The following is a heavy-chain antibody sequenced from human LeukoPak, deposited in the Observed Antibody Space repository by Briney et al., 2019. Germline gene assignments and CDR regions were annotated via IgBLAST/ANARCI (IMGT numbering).Heavy chain of an antibody. V-gene: IGHV1-18*01. Sequence: ASVKVSCKASGYTFTSYGISWVRQAPGQGLEWMGWISAYNGNTNYAQKLQGRVTMTTDTSTSTAYMELRSLRSDDTAVYYCARDVPTYYDILTGHDYWGQGTLVTVSS. CDR2: ISAYNGNT. J-gene: IGHJ4*02. CDR1: GYTFTSYG. D-gene: IGHD3-9*01. CDR3: ARDVPTYYDILTGHDY.